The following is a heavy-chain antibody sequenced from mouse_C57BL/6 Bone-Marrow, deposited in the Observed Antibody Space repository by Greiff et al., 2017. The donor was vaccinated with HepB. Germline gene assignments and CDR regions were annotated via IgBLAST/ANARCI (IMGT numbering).Heavy chain of an antibody. CDR3: ARWPFIPTVVPYAMDY. J-gene: IGHJ4*01. Sequence: QVQLQQSGPELVKPGASVKLSCKASGYTFTSYDINWVKQRPGQGLEWIGWIYPRDGSTKYNEKFKGKATLTVDTSSSTAYMELHSLTSEDSAVYFCARWPFIPTVVPYAMDYWGQGTSVTVSS. CDR1: GYTFTSYD. D-gene: IGHD1-1*01. V-gene: IGHV1-85*01. CDR2: IYPRDGST.